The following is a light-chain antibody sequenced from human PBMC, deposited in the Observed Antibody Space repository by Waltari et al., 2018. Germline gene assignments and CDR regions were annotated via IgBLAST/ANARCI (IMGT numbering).Light chain of an antibody. CDR3: QQYYGSPFT. CDR1: QRVFYSNNNKNY. CDR2: WAS. J-gene: IGKJ4*01. Sequence: DIVMTQSPDPLAGSLGERATINCKSSQRVFYSNNNKNYLSWYQQKPGQPPKLLIYWASTRESGVPDRFSGSGSGTDFTLTISSLQAEDVALYFCQQYYGSPFTFGGGTKVEIK. V-gene: IGKV4-1*01.